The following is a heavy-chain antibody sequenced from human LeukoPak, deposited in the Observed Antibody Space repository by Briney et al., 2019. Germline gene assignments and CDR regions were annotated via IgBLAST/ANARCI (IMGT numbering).Heavy chain of an antibody. Sequence: PGGSLRLSCAASGFTFRSYAMSWVRQAPGKGLEWVSVVSGSGRSTDYADFVKGRFTISRDNSKNTLYLQMNSLRAEGTAVYYCVKAERFSGTKTPDYWGQGTLVTVSS. V-gene: IGHV3-23*01. CDR1: GFTFRSYA. D-gene: IGHD1-26*01. J-gene: IGHJ4*02. CDR3: VKAERFSGTKTPDY. CDR2: VSGSGRST.